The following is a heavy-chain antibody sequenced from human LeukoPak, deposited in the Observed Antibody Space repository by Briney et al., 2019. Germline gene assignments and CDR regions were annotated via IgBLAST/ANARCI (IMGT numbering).Heavy chain of an antibody. V-gene: IGHV4-31*03. CDR3: ARVKRITMVRGVGYYGMDV. Sequence: SQTLSLTCTVSGGSISSGGYYWSWIRQHPGKGLEWIGYIYYSGSTYYNPSLKSRVTISVDTSKNQFSLKLSSVTAADTAVYYCARVKRITMVRGVGYYGMDVWGQGTTVTVSS. CDR1: GGSISSGGYY. D-gene: IGHD3-10*01. CDR2: IYYSGST. J-gene: IGHJ6*02.